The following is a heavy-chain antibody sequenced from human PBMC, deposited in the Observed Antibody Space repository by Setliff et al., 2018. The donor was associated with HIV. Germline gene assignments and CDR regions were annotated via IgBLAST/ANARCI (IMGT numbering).Heavy chain of an antibody. D-gene: IGHD1-26*01. Sequence: PGESLKISCKASGYTFTNYRIGWVRQMPGKGLEWIGVIYPGDYVTRYGPSFQGQVSISADVSITTAYLQWSSLKASDTAMYYCTRRRRAPGTEDLEAYWGQGTLVTVSS. CDR1: GYTFTNYR. V-gene: IGHV5-51*01. J-gene: IGHJ4*02. CDR2: IYPGDYVT. CDR3: TRRRRAPGTEDLEAY.